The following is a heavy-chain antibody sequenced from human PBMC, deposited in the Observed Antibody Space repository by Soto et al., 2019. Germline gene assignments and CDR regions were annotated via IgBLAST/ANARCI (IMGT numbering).Heavy chain of an antibody. V-gene: IGHV4-31*03. CDR3: ARVLGAAKSWFDP. J-gene: IGHJ5*02. Sequence: PSETLSLTCTVSGGSISSGGYYWSWIRQHPGKGLEWIGYIYYSGSTYYKPSLKSRVTISVDTSKNQFSLKLSSVTAADTAVYYCARVLGAAKSWFDPWGQGTLVTVSS. CDR1: GGSISSGGYY. CDR2: IYYSGST. D-gene: IGHD1-26*01.